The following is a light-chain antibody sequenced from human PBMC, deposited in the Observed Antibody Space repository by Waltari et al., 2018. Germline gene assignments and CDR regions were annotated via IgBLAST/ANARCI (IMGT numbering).Light chain of an antibody. Sequence: EIVLTQSPATLSLSPGERATLSCRASQSVSTYLAWYQHKPGQAPRLLIYDASNRATGSSARFSGSGSGTDFTLTISSLEPEDFAVYYCQQRYNWPPFTFGPGTTVDIK. CDR3: QQRYNWPPFT. V-gene: IGKV3-11*01. CDR1: QSVSTY. J-gene: IGKJ3*01. CDR2: DAS.